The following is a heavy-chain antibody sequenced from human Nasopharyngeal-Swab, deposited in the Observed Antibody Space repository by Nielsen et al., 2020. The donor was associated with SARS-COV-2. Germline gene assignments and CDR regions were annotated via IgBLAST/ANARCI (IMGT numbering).Heavy chain of an antibody. CDR2: INHSGST. Sequence: SETLSLTCAVYGGSFSGYYWSWIRQPPGKGLEWIGEINHSGSTNYNPPLKSRVTISVDTSKNQFSLKLSSVTAADTAVYYCARGFQDIVVVVAAYRSGFGYWGQGTLVTVSS. CDR3: ARGFQDIVVVVAAYRSGFGY. D-gene: IGHD2-15*01. V-gene: IGHV4-34*01. J-gene: IGHJ4*02. CDR1: GGSFSGYY.